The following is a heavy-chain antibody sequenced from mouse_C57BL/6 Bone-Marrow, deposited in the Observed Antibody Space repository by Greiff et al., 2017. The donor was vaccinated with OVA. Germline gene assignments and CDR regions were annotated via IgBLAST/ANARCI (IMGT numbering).Heavy chain of an antibody. CDR2: IYPGSGNT. Sequence: QVQLQQSGAELVRPGASVKLSCKASGYTFTDYYINWVKQRPGQGLEWIARIYPGSGNTYYNEKFKGKATLTAEKSSSTAYMQLSSLTSEDSAVYVCARWGGYYDYDFSDYWGQGTTLTVSS. J-gene: IGHJ2*01. D-gene: IGHD2-4*01. CDR1: GYTFTDYY. V-gene: IGHV1-76*01. CDR3: ARWGGYYDYDFSDY.